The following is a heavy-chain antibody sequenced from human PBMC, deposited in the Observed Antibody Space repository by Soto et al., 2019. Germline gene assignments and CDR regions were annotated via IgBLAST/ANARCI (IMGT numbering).Heavy chain of an antibody. D-gene: IGHD6-19*01. CDR2: IYYSGST. CDR1: GGSISSYY. V-gene: IGHV4-59*01. J-gene: IGHJ4*02. Sequence: SETLSLTCTVSGGSISSYYRSWIRQPPGKGLEWIGYIYYSGSTNYNPSLKSRVTISVDTSKNQFSLKLSSVTAADTAVYYCARTPFGGAVAFFDYWGQGTLVTVS. CDR3: ARTPFGGAVAFFDY.